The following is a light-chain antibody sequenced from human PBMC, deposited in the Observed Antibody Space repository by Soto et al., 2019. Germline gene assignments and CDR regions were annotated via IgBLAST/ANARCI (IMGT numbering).Light chain of an antibody. J-gene: IGKJ2*01. Sequence: DIQMTQSPSTLSASVGDRVSITCRASQTINNWLAWYQQKPGKAPKLLISKASTLERGVPSRFSGGGSVTDFTLTISSLQPDDFATYYCQQYKSYNTFGQGTKLEIK. V-gene: IGKV1-5*03. CDR1: QTINNW. CDR3: QQYKSYNT. CDR2: KAS.